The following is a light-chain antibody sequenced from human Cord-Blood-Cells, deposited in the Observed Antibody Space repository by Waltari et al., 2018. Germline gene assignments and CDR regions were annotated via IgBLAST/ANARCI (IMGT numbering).Light chain of an antibody. V-gene: IGKV1-39*01. CDR3: QQSYSTPTIT. CDR1: QRISSY. Sequence: DIQLPQSPSSLSASVGDRVTITCRASQRISSYLNWYQQKPGKAPKLLIYAASSLQSGVPSRFSGSGSWTDFTLTISSLQPEDFATYYCQQSYSTPTITFGQGTRLEIK. J-gene: IGKJ5*01. CDR2: AAS.